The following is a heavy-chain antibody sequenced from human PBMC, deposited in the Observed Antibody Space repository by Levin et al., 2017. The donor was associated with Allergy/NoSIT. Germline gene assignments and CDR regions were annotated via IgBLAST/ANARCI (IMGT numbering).Heavy chain of an antibody. J-gene: IGHJ4*02. D-gene: IGHD5-24*01. Sequence: GESLKISCAASGFSFSDSSMNWVRQTPGKGLEWISSISGNSYYIYYADSVKGRFTISRDNVKNSLYLQMDSLRAEDTAVYFCTRGGVFTYGYDYWGQGTLLTVSS. CDR3: TRGGVFTYGYDY. CDR2: ISGNSYYI. CDR1: GFSFSDSS. V-gene: IGHV3-21*01.